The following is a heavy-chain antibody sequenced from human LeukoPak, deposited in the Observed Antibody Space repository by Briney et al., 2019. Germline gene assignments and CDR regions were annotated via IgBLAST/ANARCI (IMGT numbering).Heavy chain of an antibody. CDR2: LYPGDSDT. J-gene: IGHJ6*03. CDR1: GYSFTSYW. V-gene: IGHV5-51*01. Sequence: GEALKIPFKGSGYSFTSYWIGLVRQMPGEGLEWMGILYPGDSDTRYSPSFQGQVTISADKSISTAYLQWSSLKASDTAMYYCARHMIVVVRNNYYYYMDVWGKGTTVTISS. CDR3: ARHMIVVVRNNYYYYMDV. D-gene: IGHD3-22*01.